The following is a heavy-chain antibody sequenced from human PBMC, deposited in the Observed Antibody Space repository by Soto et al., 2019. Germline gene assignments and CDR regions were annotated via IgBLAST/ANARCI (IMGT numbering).Heavy chain of an antibody. CDR1: GFTFRNYW. V-gene: IGHV3-7*03. CDR3: GRGTSFDFDDNAHYAH. J-gene: IGHJ4*02. D-gene: IGHD3-9*01. CDR2: IKQDGSEK. Sequence: GGSLRLSCAASGFTFRNYWMSWGRQAPGKGLEWVASIKQDGSEKYYVDSVKGRFTISRDNTKNSLYLQMNSLRAEDMAMYYCGRGTSFDFDDNAHYAHWGQGTLVTVSS.